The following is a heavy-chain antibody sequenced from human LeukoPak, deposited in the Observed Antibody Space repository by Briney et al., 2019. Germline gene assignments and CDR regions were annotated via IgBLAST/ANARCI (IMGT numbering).Heavy chain of an antibody. CDR3: ARVSMVRGERAFDI. CDR1: GFTFSSYS. CDR2: ISSSRSYI. J-gene: IGHJ3*02. Sequence: PGGSLRLSCAASGFTFSSYSMNWVRQAPGKGLEWVSSISSSRSYINYADSVKGRFTISRDNAKNSLYLQMNSLRAEDTAVYYCARVSMVRGERAFDIWGQGTMVTVSS. D-gene: IGHD3-10*01. V-gene: IGHV3-21*01.